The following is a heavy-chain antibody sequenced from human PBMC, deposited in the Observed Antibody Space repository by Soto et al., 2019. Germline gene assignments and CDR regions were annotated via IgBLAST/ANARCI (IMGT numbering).Heavy chain of an antibody. Sequence: ASVKVSCKASGYTFTSYGISWVRQAPGQGLEWMGWISAYNGNTNYAQKLQGRVTMTTDTSTSTAYMELRSLRSDDTAVYYCARDPPPYTILGVVVGPARVFDIGGKGTMVTVSS. D-gene: IGHD3-3*01. CDR2: ISAYNGNT. V-gene: IGHV1-18*01. CDR3: ARDPPPYTILGVVVGPARVFDI. J-gene: IGHJ3*02. CDR1: GYTFTSYG.